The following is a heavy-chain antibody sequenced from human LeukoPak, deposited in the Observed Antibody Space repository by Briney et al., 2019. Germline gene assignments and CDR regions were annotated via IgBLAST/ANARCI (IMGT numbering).Heavy chain of an antibody. CDR3: AKDWGAYCGGDCYGFDY. Sequence: GGSLRLSCEGSAFIFSGHWMNWVRQTPGKGLEWVASIKEDGSERQYVDSVKGRFSISRDNTKGSLFLQLNSLRAEDAAVYYCAKDWGAYCGGDCYGFDYWGQGTLVTVSS. V-gene: IGHV3-7*03. D-gene: IGHD2-21*02. J-gene: IGHJ4*02. CDR1: AFIFSGHW. CDR2: IKEDGSER.